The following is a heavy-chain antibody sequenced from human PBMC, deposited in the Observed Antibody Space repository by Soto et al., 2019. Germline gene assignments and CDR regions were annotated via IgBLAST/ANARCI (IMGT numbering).Heavy chain of an antibody. CDR1: GYTFTGYY. Sequence: ASVKLSCKASGYTFTGYYMHWVRQAPGQGLEWMGWINPNSGGTNYAQKFQGWVTMTRDTSISTAYMELSRLRSDDTAVYYCARDFLTGSMAFDIWGQGTMVTVSS. D-gene: IGHD3-9*01. J-gene: IGHJ3*02. CDR2: INPNSGGT. CDR3: ARDFLTGSMAFDI. V-gene: IGHV1-2*04.